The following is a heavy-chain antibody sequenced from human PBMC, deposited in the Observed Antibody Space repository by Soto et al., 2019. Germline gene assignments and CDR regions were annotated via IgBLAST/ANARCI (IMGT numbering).Heavy chain of an antibody. Sequence: QVQLVESGGGVVQPGRSLRLSCEASGFTFTTFGIHWVRQAPGKGLEWVAVISYAGSNKYIADPFRGRFTISRDNSKNMLYLQLKSLRVDDTAVYYCARDRSLGIAAAGLDYWGPGTLVTVSS. CDR3: ARDRSLGIAAAGLDY. D-gene: IGHD6-13*01. J-gene: IGHJ4*02. V-gene: IGHV3-33*01. CDR1: GFTFTTFG. CDR2: ISYAGSNK.